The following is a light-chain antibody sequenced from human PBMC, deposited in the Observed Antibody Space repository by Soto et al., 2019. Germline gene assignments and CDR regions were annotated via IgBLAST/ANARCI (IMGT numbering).Light chain of an antibody. J-gene: IGKJ1*01. CDR2: GAS. V-gene: IGKV3-20*01. Sequence: EIVLTQSPGTLSLSPGERATLSCRASQSVSSSYLAGYQQKPGQAPRLLIYGASSRATGIPDRFSGGGSGTDFSLTSSRLELEDFAVYYWHQYGSSSRRTFGQGTKVDIK. CDR3: HQYGSSSRRT. CDR1: QSVSSSY.